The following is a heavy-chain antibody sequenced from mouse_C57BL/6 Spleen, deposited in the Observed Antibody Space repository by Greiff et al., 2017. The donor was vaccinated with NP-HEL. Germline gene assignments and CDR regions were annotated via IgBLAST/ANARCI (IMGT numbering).Heavy chain of an antibody. CDR1: GYTFTDYN. CDR2: INPNNGGT. D-gene: IGHD2-5*01. Sequence: VQLQQSGPELVKPGASVKIPCKASGYTFTDYNMDWVKQSHGKSLEWIGDINPNNGGTIYNQKFKDKATLTVDKSSSTAYMELRSLTSEDTAVYYCARESLYSTDYYAMDYWGQGTSGTVSS. CDR3: ARESLYSTDYYAMDY. J-gene: IGHJ4*01. V-gene: IGHV1-18*01.